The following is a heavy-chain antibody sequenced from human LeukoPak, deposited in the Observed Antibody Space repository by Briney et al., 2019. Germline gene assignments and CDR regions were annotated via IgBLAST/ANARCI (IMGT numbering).Heavy chain of an antibody. J-gene: IGHJ4*02. Sequence: GGSLRLSCAASGFTFSSYEMNWVRQAPGKGLEWVSYISSSGSTIYYADSVKGRFTISRDNAKNSLYLRMNSLRAEDTAVYYCARDHKSRNFDYWGQGTLVTVSS. V-gene: IGHV3-48*03. CDR2: ISSSGSTI. CDR3: ARDHKSRNFDY. CDR1: GFTFSSYE.